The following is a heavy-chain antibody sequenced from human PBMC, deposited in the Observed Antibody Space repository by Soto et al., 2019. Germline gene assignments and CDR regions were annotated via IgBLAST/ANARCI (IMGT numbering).Heavy chain of an antibody. CDR3: ARFESFTIFGVVTTDGMDV. CDR2: IWYDGSNK. CDR1: GFTFSSYG. V-gene: IGHV3-33*01. Sequence: PGWSLRLSCAASGFTFSSYGMHWVRQAPGKGLEWVAVIWYDGSNKYYADSVKGRFTISRDNSKNTLYLQMNSLRAEDTAVYYCARFESFTIFGVVTTDGMDVWGQGTTVTVSS. J-gene: IGHJ6*02. D-gene: IGHD3-3*01.